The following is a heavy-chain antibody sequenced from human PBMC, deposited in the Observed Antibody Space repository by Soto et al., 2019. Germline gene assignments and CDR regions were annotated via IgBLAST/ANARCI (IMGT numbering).Heavy chain of an antibody. Sequence: QLQLQESGSGLVKPSQTLSLTCAVSGGSISSGGYSWSWIRQPPGKGLEWIGYIYHSGSTYYNPSLKSRVTISVDRSKNQFSLKLSSVTAADTAVYYCARVAYCGGDCYRGFDPWGQGTLVTAS. CDR3: ARVAYCGGDCYRGFDP. D-gene: IGHD2-21*02. J-gene: IGHJ5*02. V-gene: IGHV4-30-2*01. CDR2: IYHSGST. CDR1: GGSISSGGYS.